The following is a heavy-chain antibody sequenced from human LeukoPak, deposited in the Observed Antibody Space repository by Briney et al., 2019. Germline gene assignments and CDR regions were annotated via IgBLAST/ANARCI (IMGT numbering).Heavy chain of an antibody. CDR3: VSCGYNYDFDY. V-gene: IGHV4-39*01. CDR2: IYYSGGT. CDR1: GGSISRSSYY. Sequence: PSETLSLTCNVSGGSISRSSYYWSWIRQPPGKGLEWIGSIYYSGGTYSNPSLKSRVTISVDTSKNQFSLNLTSVTAADTALYYCVSCGYNYDFDYWGRGTLVAVSS. J-gene: IGHJ4*02. D-gene: IGHD5-18*01.